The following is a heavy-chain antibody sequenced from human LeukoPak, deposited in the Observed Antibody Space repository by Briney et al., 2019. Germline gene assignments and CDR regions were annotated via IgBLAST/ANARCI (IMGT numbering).Heavy chain of an antibody. Sequence: GRSLRLSCAASGFTFDDYAMLWLRQAPGKGLECVLGISWDSGRIGYADSVKGRFTISRDNAKNSLYLQMNSLRGEDTALYYCARDIVGARGGLLVFDYWGQGTLVTVSS. CDR2: ISWDSGRI. J-gene: IGHJ4*02. CDR1: GFTFDDYA. CDR3: ARDIVGARGGLLVFDY. V-gene: IGHV3-9*01. D-gene: IGHD1-26*01.